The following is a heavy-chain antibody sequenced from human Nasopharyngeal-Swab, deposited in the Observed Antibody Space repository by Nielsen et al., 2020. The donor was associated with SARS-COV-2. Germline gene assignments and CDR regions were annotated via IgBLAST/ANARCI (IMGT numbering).Heavy chain of an antibody. J-gene: IGHJ4*02. CDR1: GFTFSSFW. V-gene: IGHV3-7*01. Sequence: GGSLRLSCVGTGFTFSSFWMNWVRQSPGKGLEWVANINGDGSARYYVDSVRGRFTVSRDNPKNSLYLQMNNLRVEDTALYYCAKAGWFGELARSFDYWGQGTLVTVSS. CDR2: INGDGSAR. D-gene: IGHD3-10*01. CDR3: AKAGWFGELARSFDY.